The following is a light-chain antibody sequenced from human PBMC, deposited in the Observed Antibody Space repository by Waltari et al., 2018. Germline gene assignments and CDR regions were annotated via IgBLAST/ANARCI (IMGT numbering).Light chain of an antibody. CDR2: DAS. CDR3: QQYYSYFT. J-gene: IGKJ4*01. Sequence: DIQMTQSPSTLSASVGDRVTITCRAIQSIGSLLAWYQQKPGKAPKRLIYDASSLESGVPSRFSGSGSGTEFTLTINSLQPDDFATYSCQQYYSYFTFGGGAKVEIK. V-gene: IGKV1-5*01. CDR1: QSIGSL.